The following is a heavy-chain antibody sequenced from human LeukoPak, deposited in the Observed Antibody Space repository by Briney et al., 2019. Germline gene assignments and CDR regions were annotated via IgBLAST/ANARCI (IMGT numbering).Heavy chain of an antibody. D-gene: IGHD3-10*01. CDR3: ARENGSGSYALSGYYYYYYMDV. Sequence: ASVKVSCKASGYTFTSYAMNWVRQAPGQGLEWMGWINTNTGNPTYAQGFTGRFVFSLDTSVSTAYLQISSLKAEDTAVYYCARENGSGSYALSGYYYYYYMDVWGKGTTVTVSS. CDR1: GYTFTSYA. CDR2: INTNTGNP. V-gene: IGHV7-4-1*02. J-gene: IGHJ6*03.